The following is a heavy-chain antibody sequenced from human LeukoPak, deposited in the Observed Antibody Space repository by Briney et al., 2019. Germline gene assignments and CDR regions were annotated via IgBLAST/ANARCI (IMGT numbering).Heavy chain of an antibody. CDR3: ARDVGYCGGGSCYSTYYFDY. J-gene: IGHJ4*02. CDR1: GYTFTGYY. V-gene: IGHV1-2*02. D-gene: IGHD2-15*01. CDR2: INPNSGGT. Sequence: ASVTVSCKASGYTFTGYYMHWVRQAPGQGLEWMGWINPNSGGTNYAQKFQGRVTLTRDTSISTAYMDLSRLRSDDTAVYYCARDVGYCGGGSCYSTYYFDYWGQGTLVTVSS.